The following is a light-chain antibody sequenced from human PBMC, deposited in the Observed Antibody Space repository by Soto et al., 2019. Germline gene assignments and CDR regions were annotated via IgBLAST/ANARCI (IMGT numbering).Light chain of an antibody. CDR2: DAS. CDR1: QSVSSY. Sequence: EIVLTQSPATLSLSPGERATLSCRASQSVSSYLAWYQQKPGQAPRLLIYDASNRATGIPARFSGSGSGTDFTLTISSLEPEDFAVYYCQQRSNLWMFGQGTKVDIK. J-gene: IGKJ1*01. CDR3: QQRSNLWM. V-gene: IGKV3-11*01.